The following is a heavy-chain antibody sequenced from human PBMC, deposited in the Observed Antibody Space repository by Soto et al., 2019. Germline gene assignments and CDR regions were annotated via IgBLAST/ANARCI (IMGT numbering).Heavy chain of an antibody. CDR3: VKDGSSGWPYYYGMDV. CDR2: ISYDGSNK. Sequence: LRLSCAASGFTFSSYGMHWVRQAPGKGLEWVAVISYDGSNKYYADSLKGRFTVSRDNSKNTLYLQMSSLRAEDTAVYYCVKDGSSGWPYYYGMDVWGQGTTVTVSS. CDR1: GFTFSSYG. J-gene: IGHJ6*02. D-gene: IGHD6-19*01. V-gene: IGHV3-30*18.